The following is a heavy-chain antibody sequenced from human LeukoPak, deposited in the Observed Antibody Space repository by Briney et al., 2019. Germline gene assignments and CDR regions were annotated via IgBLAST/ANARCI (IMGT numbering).Heavy chain of an antibody. Sequence: GGSLRLSCAASGFTFSSYWMHWVRQAPGKGLVWVSRINSDGSSTSYADSVKGRFTISRDNAKNTLYLQMNSLRAEDMAVYYCARWGRAQFSLYYFDYWGQGTLVTVSS. CDR2: INSDGSST. J-gene: IGHJ4*02. V-gene: IGHV3-74*01. CDR3: ARWGRAQFSLYYFDY. CDR1: GFTFSSYW. D-gene: IGHD2-15*01.